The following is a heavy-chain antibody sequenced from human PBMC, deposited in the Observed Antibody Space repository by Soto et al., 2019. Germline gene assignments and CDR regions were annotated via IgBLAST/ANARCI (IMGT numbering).Heavy chain of an antibody. CDR1: GFTFSSHA. V-gene: IGHV3-23*01. J-gene: IGHJ4*02. D-gene: IGHD2-8*01. CDR2: VDGSGYDT. CDR3: ARAIFAAAYAATSALDL. Sequence: PGGSLRLSCAASGFTFSSHAMGWLRQAPGTGPEWVAFVDGSGYDTSYAESVKGRFTVSRDNSDNSLYLHMDSLRAEDTGRYFCARAIFAAAYAATSALDLWGQGALVTVSS.